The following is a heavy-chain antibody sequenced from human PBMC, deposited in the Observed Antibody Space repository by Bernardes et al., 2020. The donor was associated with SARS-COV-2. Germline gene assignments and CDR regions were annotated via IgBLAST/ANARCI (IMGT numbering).Heavy chain of an antibody. D-gene: IGHD2-21*02. CDR1: GFTFSSYA. CDR3: ANIGDCGGDCYPDD. J-gene: IGHJ4*02. Sequence: GGSLRLSCAASGFTFSSYAMSWVRQAPGKGLEWVSAIRCSGGSTYYADSVKGRFTISRDNAKNTLYLQMNSRRAEDTAVYYCANIGDCGGDCYPDDWGQGTLVTVSS. V-gene: IGHV3-23*01. CDR2: IRCSGGST.